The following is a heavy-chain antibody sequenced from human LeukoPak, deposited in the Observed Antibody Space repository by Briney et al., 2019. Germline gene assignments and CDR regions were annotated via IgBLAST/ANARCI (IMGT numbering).Heavy chain of an antibody. CDR3: ARGPTYYYDSSGYYYEG. J-gene: IGHJ4*02. D-gene: IGHD3-22*01. Sequence: GASVKVSCKASGYTFTDSFMHWVRQAPGQGPEWMGRIHPNTGGTNYAQKFQGRVTITADESTSTAYMELSSLRSEDTAVYYCARGPTYYYDSSGYYYEGWGQGTLVTVSS. V-gene: IGHV1-2*06. CDR1: GYTFTDSF. CDR2: IHPNTGGT.